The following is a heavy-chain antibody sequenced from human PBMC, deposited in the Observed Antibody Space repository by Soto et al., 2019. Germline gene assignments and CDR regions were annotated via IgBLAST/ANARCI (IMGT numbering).Heavy chain of an antibody. CDR1: GVSITSGAYY. J-gene: IGHJ3*01. Sequence: SETLSLTCTLSGVSITSGAYYWTWVRQHPGKGLEWIGYIYYNGNTYFSPSLKSRLTISIDTSKNQFSLKLSSVTAADTAMYYCARARLRAVYAFDFWGQGTMVTVSS. CDR3: ARARLRAVYAFDF. CDR2: IYYNGNT. D-gene: IGHD4-17*01. V-gene: IGHV4-31*03.